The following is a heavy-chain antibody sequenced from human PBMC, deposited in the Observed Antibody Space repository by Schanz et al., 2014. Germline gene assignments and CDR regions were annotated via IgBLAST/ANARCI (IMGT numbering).Heavy chain of an antibody. CDR1: EFTFSSYK. CDR2: ISSSGSYI. D-gene: IGHD6-13*01. Sequence: EVQLVESGGGLVKPGGSLRLSCEASEFTFSSYKMNWVRQAPGKGLEWVSSISSSGSYIYYADSVKGRFTISRDNAKNSQYLQMNSLRAEDTAVYYCAREEGWGIAAAGPKHYYYGMDVWGQGTTVTVSS. CDR3: AREEGWGIAAAGPKHYYYGMDV. J-gene: IGHJ6*02. V-gene: IGHV3-21*01.